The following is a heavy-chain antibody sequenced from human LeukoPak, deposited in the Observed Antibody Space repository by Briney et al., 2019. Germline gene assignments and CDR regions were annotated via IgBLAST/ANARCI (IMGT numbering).Heavy chain of an antibody. D-gene: IGHD4-17*01. Sequence: GGSLRLSCAASGFIFSSYEMNWVRQAPGKGLEWVSYIGSSGSTVYYADSVKGRFTISRDNAKNSLYLQMNSLRAEDTALYYCARDSRFLGGDYGNDYFDYWGQGTLVTVSS. J-gene: IGHJ4*02. CDR3: ARDSRFLGGDYGNDYFDY. CDR2: IGSSGSTV. V-gene: IGHV3-48*03. CDR1: GFIFSSYE.